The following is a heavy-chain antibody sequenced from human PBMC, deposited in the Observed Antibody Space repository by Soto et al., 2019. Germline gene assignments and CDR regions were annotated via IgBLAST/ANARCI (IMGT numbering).Heavy chain of an antibody. CDR2: IYHSGST. CDR3: ARSMDDFWSGYAPPFDY. D-gene: IGHD3-3*01. CDR1: GCAISSSNW. V-gene: IGHV4-4*02. J-gene: IGHJ4*02. Sequence: QVQLQESGPGLVKPSGTLSLTCAVSGCAISSSNWWSWVRQPPGKGLEWIGEIYHSGSTNYNPSLKSRVTISVDKSKNQFSLKLCSVTAAYTAVYYCARSMDDFWSGYAPPFDYWGQGTLVTVSS.